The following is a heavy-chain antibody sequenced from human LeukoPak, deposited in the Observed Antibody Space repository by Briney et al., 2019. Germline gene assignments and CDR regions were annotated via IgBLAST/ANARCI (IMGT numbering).Heavy chain of an antibody. Sequence: GGSLRLSCAAPGFTFTSYTMNWVRQAPGKGLEWVSYISSSGSTLHYADSVKGRFTISRDNAKNSLYLHMDSLRDDDTAIYYCARGKNYSPTFDFWGQGVLVTVSS. CDR1: GFTFTSYT. D-gene: IGHD6-13*01. CDR2: ISSSGSTL. J-gene: IGHJ4*02. CDR3: ARGKNYSPTFDF. V-gene: IGHV3-48*02.